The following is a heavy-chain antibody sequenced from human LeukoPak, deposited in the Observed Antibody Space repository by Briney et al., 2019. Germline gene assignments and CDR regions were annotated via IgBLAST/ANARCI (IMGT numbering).Heavy chain of an antibody. V-gene: IGHV1-18*01. J-gene: IGHJ6*03. CDR2: ISAYNGNT. D-gene: IGHD5-18*01. CDR1: GYTFTSYG. CDR3: ARGGVPDAAMVTGYYYYMDV. Sequence: ASVKVSCKASGYTFTSYGISWVRHAPGQGLEWMGWISAYNGNTNYAQKLQGRVTMTTDTSTSTAYMELRSLRSDDTAVYYCARGGVPDAAMVTGYYYYMDVWGKGTTVTVSS.